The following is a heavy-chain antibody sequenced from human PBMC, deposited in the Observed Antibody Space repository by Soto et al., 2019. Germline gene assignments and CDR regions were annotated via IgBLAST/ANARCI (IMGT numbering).Heavy chain of an antibody. J-gene: IGHJ6*02. CDR3: AREKTYYGMDV. Sequence: QVQLVQSGAEVKKPGASVKVSCKASGYTFTSYDINWVRQATGQGLEWMGWMNPNSGNTGYAQKFQGRVTMTRNTSISTAYMELSSLGYEDAAVYYSAREKTYYGMDVWGQGTTVTVSS. CDR1: GYTFTSYD. V-gene: IGHV1-8*01. CDR2: MNPNSGNT.